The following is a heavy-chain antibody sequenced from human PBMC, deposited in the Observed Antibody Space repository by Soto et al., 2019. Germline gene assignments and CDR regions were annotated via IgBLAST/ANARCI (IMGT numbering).Heavy chain of an antibody. CDR3: ARADIVLMVYAMAH. CDR2: INHSGST. CDR1: GGSFSGYY. Sequence: SETLSLTCAVYGGSFSGYYWSWIRQPPGKGLEWIGEINHSGSTNYNPSLKSRVTISVDTSKNQFSLKLSSVTAADTAVYYCARADIVLMVYAMAHWGQGTLVTVSS. D-gene: IGHD2-8*01. J-gene: IGHJ4*02. V-gene: IGHV4-34*01.